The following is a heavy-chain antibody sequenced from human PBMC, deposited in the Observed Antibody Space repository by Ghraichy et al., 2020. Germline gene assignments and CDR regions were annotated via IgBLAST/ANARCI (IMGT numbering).Heavy chain of an antibody. CDR1: GFTFSSYS. CDR2: ISSSSSYI. D-gene: IGHD6-13*01. V-gene: IGHV3-21*01. CDR3: ATSLVAAAGTSGY. Sequence: GGSLRLSCAASGFTFSSYSMNWVRQAPGKGLEWVSSISSSSSYIYYADSVKGRFTISRDNAKNSLYLQMNSLRAEDTAVYYCATSLVAAAGTSGYWGQGTLVTVSS. J-gene: IGHJ4*02.